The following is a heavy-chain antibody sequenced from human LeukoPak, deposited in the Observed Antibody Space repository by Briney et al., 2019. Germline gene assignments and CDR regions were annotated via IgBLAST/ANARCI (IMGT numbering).Heavy chain of an antibody. CDR2: ISSSGSTI. V-gene: IGHV3-48*03. Sequence: GGSLRLSCAASGFTFSSYEMNWVRQAPGKGLEWVSYISSSGSTIYYADSVKGRFTISRDNAKNSLYLQMNSLRAEDTAVYYCARDLEGASHFDYWGQGTLVTVSA. D-gene: IGHD3-16*01. CDR3: ARDLEGASHFDY. CDR1: GFTFSSYE. J-gene: IGHJ4*02.